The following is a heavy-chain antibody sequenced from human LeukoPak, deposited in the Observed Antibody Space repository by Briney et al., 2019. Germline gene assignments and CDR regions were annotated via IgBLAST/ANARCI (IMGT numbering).Heavy chain of an antibody. CDR3: AREYYYDSSGPGDYFDY. J-gene: IGHJ4*02. D-gene: IGHD3-22*01. CDR1: GGSISSGSYY. V-gene: IGHV4-61*02. CDR2: IYTSGST. Sequence: SQTPSLTCTVSGGSISSGSYYWSWIRQPAGKGLEWIGRIYTSGSTNYNPSLKSRVTISVDTSKNQFSLKLSSVTAADTAVYYCAREYYYDSSGPGDYFDYWGQGTLVTVSS.